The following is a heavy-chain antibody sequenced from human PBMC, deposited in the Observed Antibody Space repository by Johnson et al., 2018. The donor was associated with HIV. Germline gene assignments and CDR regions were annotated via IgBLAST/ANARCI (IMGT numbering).Heavy chain of an antibody. D-gene: IGHD3/OR15-3a*01. CDR3: AKGFFELDDAFDI. J-gene: IGHJ3*02. V-gene: IGHV3-30*04. Sequence: VRLVEFGGGVVQPGRSLRLSCAASGFTFSSYAMHWVRQAPGKGLEWVAVISYDGSNKYYADSVQGRFTISRDNSKNTLYLQMNSLRAEDTAVYYCAKGFFELDDAFDIWGQGTMVTVSS. CDR2: ISYDGSNK. CDR1: GFTFSSYA.